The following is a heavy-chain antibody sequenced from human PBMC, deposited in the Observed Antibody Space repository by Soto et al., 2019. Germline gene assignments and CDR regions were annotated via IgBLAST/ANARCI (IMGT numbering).Heavy chain of an antibody. CDR3: AHSFGGYDYFDY. V-gene: IGHV2-5*02. J-gene: IGHJ4*02. D-gene: IGHD5-12*01. Sequence: ITLKESGPTLVKPTQPLTLTCTFFGLSLSTSGVGVGWIRHPPGKALEWLALIYWDDDKRYSPSLKSRLTITKDTSKAQEVLTMTNMDPVDTATYCCAHSFGGYDYFDYWGQGTLVTVSS. CDR1: GLSLSTSGVG. CDR2: IYWDDDK.